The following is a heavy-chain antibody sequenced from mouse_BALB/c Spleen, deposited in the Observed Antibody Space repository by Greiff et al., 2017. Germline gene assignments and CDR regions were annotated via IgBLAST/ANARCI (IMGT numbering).Heavy chain of an antibody. V-gene: IGHV1-18*01. Sequence: EVKLQQSGPELVKPGASVKIPCKASGYTFTDYNMDWVKQSHGKSLEWIGDINPNNGGTIYNQKFKGKATLTVDKSSSTAYMELRSLTSEDTAVYDCARRIIYYGYAWFAYWGQGTLVTVSA. CDR2: INPNNGGT. CDR3: ARRIIYYGYAWFAY. J-gene: IGHJ3*01. D-gene: IGHD2-2*01. CDR1: GYTFTDYN.